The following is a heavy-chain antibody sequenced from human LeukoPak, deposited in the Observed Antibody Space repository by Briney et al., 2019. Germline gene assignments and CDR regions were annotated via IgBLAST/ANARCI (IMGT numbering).Heavy chain of an antibody. J-gene: IGHJ4*02. CDR2: ISYDGSNK. CDR3: ARSGSYYVFDY. CDR1: GFTFSSYA. V-gene: IGHV3-30-3*01. Sequence: PGGSLRLSCAASGFTFSSYAMHWVRQAPGKGLEWVAVISYDGSNKYYADSVKGRFTISRDNSKNTLYLQMNSLRAEDTAVYYCARSGSYYVFDYWGQGTLVTVSS. D-gene: IGHD1-26*01.